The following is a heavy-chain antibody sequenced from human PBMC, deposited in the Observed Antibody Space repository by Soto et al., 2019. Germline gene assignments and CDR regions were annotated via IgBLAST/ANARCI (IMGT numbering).Heavy chain of an antibody. D-gene: IGHD2-15*01. V-gene: IGHV3-21*01. CDR2: ISSSSSYI. CDR1: GFTFSSYS. Sequence: EVQLVESGGGLVKPGGSLRLSCAASGFTFSSYSMNWVRQAPGKGLEWVSSISSSSSYIYYADSVKGRFTISRDNAKNSLYLQMNSLRAEDTAVYYCARVGGARARSDAFDIWGQGTMVTVSS. J-gene: IGHJ3*02. CDR3: ARVGGARARSDAFDI.